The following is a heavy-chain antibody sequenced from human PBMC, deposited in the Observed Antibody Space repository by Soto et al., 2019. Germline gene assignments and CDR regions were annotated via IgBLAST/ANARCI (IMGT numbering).Heavy chain of an antibody. J-gene: IGHJ6*02. CDR2: IIPIFGTA. Sequence: SEKTSCKAPGPTFSSYAISWVRQAPGQGLEWMGGIIPIFGTANYAQKFQGRVTITADESTSTAYMELSSLRSEDTAVYYCARVWDIVVVPAAPYGMDGWGQETTVTVSS. V-gene: IGHV1-69*13. CDR1: GPTFSSYA. CDR3: ARVWDIVVVPAAPYGMDG. D-gene: IGHD2-2*01.